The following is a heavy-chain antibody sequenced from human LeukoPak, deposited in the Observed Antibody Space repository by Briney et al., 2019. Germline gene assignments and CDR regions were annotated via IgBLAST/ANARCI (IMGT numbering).Heavy chain of an antibody. CDR2: INHSGST. CDR1: GGSFSGYY. D-gene: IGHD2-15*01. J-gene: IGHJ5*02. CDR3: ASGLGYCSGGSCYLGWFDP. V-gene: IGHV4-34*01. Sequence: PSETLSLTCAVYGGSFSGYYWSWIRQPPGKGLEWIGEINHSGSTNYNPSLKSRVTISVDTSKDQFSLKLSSVTAADTAVYYCASGLGYCSGGSCYLGWFDPWGQGTLVTVSS.